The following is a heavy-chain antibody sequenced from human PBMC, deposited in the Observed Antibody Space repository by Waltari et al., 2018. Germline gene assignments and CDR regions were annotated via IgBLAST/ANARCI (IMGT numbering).Heavy chain of an antibody. D-gene: IGHD6-13*01. Sequence: EVQLVQSGAEVKKPGASLKISCKGSGYSFTSYWIGWVRQMPGKGLEWMGIIAPGHSDTRYSPSFQGQVTISADKAISTAYLQWSSRKASDTAMYYCARSPPESSSFTPVFDYWGQGTLVTVSS. CDR1: GYSFTSYW. CDR2: IAPGHSDT. V-gene: IGHV5-51*01. CDR3: ARSPPESSSFTPVFDY. J-gene: IGHJ4*02.